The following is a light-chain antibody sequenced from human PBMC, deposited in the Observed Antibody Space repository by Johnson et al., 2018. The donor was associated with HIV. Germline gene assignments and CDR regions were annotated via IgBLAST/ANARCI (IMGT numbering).Light chain of an antibody. CDR2: DNN. Sequence: QSVLTQPPSVSAAPGQKVTISCSGSSYNIGNNYVSWYQQLPGTAPKLLIYDNNKRPSGIPDRFSGSKSGTSATLGITGLQTGDEADYYCGTWDSSLSFYVFGTGTKVTVL. J-gene: IGLJ1*01. CDR1: SYNIGNNY. CDR3: GTWDSSLSFYV. V-gene: IGLV1-51*01.